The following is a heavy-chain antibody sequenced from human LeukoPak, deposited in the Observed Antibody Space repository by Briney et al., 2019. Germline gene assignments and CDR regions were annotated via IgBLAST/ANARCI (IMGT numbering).Heavy chain of an antibody. Sequence: GGSLRLSCAASGFTFSSYSMNWVRQAPGKGLEWVSSISSSSSYIYYADSVKGRFTISRDNAKNSLYPQMNSLRAEDTAVYYCAREPYYYDSSGLLGVYYYYYGMDVWGQGTTVTVFS. CDR2: ISSSSSYI. V-gene: IGHV3-21*01. J-gene: IGHJ6*02. CDR1: GFTFSSYS. CDR3: AREPYYYDSSGLLGVYYYYYGMDV. D-gene: IGHD3-22*01.